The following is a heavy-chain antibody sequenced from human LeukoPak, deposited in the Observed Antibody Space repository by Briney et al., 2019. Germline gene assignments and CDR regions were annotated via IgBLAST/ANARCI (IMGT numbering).Heavy chain of an antibody. D-gene: IGHD1-20*01. CDR1: GFTFSSYW. Sequence: GGSLRLSCAASGFTFSSYWMHWVRQAPGKGLVWVSRINTDGSSTSYADSVKGRFTISRDNSKNTLYLQMNSLRAEDTAVYYCAKDLLSFGITGTAFDYWGQGTLVTVSS. CDR3: AKDLLSFGITGTAFDY. J-gene: IGHJ4*02. CDR2: INTDGSST. V-gene: IGHV3-74*01.